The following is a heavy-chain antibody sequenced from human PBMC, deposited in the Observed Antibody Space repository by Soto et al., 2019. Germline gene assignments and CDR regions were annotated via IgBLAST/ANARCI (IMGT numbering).Heavy chain of an antibody. D-gene: IGHD6-13*01. J-gene: IGHJ5*02. Sequence: PSETLSLTCTVSGVSISNSDYYWTWIRQPPGKGLEWIGYVFYSGATYYNPSLKSRVTISVDTSKNQFSLKLSSVTAADTAVYYCARGAAAGSSWFDPWGQGTLVTV. V-gene: IGHV4-30-4*01. CDR3: ARGAAAGSSWFDP. CDR2: VFYSGAT. CDR1: GVSISNSDYY.